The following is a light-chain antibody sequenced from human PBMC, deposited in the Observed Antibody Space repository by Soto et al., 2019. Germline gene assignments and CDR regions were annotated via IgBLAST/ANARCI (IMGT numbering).Light chain of an antibody. J-gene: IGKJ2*01. CDR1: QSISSNY. CDR3: QQYGSSYT. Sequence: EIVLTQSPGTLSLSPGERATLSCRASQSISSNYLAWYQQKPGQAPRLLIYGASSMATDIPDRFSGSGSGTDFTLTISRLDPEDFAVYYCQQYGSSYTFGQGTKLEI. CDR2: GAS. V-gene: IGKV3-20*01.